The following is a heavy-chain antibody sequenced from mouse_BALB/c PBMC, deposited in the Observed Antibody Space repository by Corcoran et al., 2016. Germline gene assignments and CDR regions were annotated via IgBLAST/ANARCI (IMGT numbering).Heavy chain of an antibody. V-gene: IGHV9-3-1*01. CDR1: GYTFTNYG. D-gene: IGHD1-1*01. CDR3: ARWDGSSYGFAY. Sequence: QIQLVQSGPELKKPGETVKISCKASGYTFTNYGMNWVKQAPGKGLKGMGWINTYTGEPTYADDFKGRFAFSLETSASTAYLQINNLKNEDTATYFCARWDGSSYGFAYWGQGTLVTVSA. CDR2: INTYTGEP. J-gene: IGHJ3*01.